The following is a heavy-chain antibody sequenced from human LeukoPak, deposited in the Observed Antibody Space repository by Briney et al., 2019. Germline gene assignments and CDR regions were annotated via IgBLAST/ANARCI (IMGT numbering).Heavy chain of an antibody. CDR2: IKSKADGETI. D-gene: IGHD1-20*01. CDR1: GFTFTNAW. V-gene: IGHV3-15*07. J-gene: IGHJ4*02. CDR3: STLTSRGLSDS. Sequence: GGSFRLSCAASGFTFTNAWMNWVRQAPGKGLEWVGRIKSKADGETIDYAAPVKGRFTFSRDDSKNMLYLQMNSLKSEDTAVYYCSTLTSRGLSDSWGQGTLVTVSS.